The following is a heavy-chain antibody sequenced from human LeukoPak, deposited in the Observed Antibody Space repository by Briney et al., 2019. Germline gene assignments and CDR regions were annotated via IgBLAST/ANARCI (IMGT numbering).Heavy chain of an antibody. CDR2: IYYSGST. CDR3: ARQELIRIDY. V-gene: IGHV4-39*01. J-gene: IGHJ4*02. D-gene: IGHD1-26*01. Sequence: SSETLSLTCTVSGGSVSSTSYYWGWIRQPPGKGLEWIGSIYYSGSTYYNPSLKSRVTISVDTSKNQFSLKLSSVTAADTAVYYCARQELIRIDYWGQGTLVTVSS. CDR1: GGSVSSTSYY.